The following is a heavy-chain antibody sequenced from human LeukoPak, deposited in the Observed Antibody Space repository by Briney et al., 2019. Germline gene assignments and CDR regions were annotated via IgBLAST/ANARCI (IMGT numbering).Heavy chain of an antibody. CDR3: AKVGFSEMEWLLYSDH. CDR1: GLTFSSYA. J-gene: IGHJ4*02. Sequence: GGSLGLSCAASGLTFSSYAMSWVRQAPGKGLEWASAISGRSGHTYYADSVKGRFTISRDNSKNTLYLQMNSLRAEDTAVYYCAKVGFSEMEWLLYSDHWGQGTLVTVSS. D-gene: IGHD3-3*01. V-gene: IGHV3-23*01. CDR2: ISGRSGHT.